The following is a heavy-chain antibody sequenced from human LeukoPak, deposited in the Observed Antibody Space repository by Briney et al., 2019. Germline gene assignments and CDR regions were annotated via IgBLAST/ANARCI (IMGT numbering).Heavy chain of an antibody. CDR3: AHRGPAHLWFGSFDY. CDR2: IDWDDDK. D-gene: IGHD3-10*01. J-gene: IGHJ4*02. CDR1: GFSLSTRGMR. Sequence: SGPALVKPTQTLTLTCTFSGFSLSTRGMRVSWIRQPPGKALEWLARIDWDDDKFYSTSLKTRLTISKDTSKNQVVLTMTNMDPVDTATYYCAHRGPAHLWFGSFDYWGQGTLVTVSS. V-gene: IGHV2-70*04.